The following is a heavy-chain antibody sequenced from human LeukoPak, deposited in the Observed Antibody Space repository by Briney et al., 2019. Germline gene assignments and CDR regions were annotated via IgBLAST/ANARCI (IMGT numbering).Heavy chain of an antibody. J-gene: IGHJ6*02. CDR3: AIDSSGYYDGYYYGMDV. CDR1: GFTFSSYA. Sequence: GGSLRLSCAASGFTFSSYAMSWVRQAPGKGLEWVSAISGSGGSTYYADSVKGRFTISRDNSKNTLYLQMNSLRAEDTAVYYCAIDSSGYYDGYYYGMDVWGQGTTVTVSS. V-gene: IGHV3-23*01. CDR2: ISGSGGST. D-gene: IGHD3-22*01.